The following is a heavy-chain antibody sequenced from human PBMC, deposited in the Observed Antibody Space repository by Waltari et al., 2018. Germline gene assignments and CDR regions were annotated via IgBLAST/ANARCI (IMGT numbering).Heavy chain of an antibody. J-gene: IGHJ6*03. CDR3: AKGGRVAARPVAYYYYYMDV. D-gene: IGHD6-6*01. CDR1: GFTFSSYA. Sequence: EVQLLESGGGLVQPGGSLRLSCAASGFTFSSYAMSWVRQAPGKGLEWVSVIYSGGSSTYNADSGKGRLTISRDNSKNTLYLQMNSLRAEDTAVYYCAKGGRVAARPVAYYYYYMDVWGKGTTVTVSS. V-gene: IGHV3-23*03. CDR2: IYSGGSST.